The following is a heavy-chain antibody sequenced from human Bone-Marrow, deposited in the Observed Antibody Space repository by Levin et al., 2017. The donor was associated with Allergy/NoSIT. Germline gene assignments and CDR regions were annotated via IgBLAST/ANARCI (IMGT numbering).Heavy chain of an antibody. V-gene: IGHV3-49*05. CDR2: IRIKAYGGTP. Sequence: NPGGSLRLSCTVSGFTFGDYSMTWFRQAPGKGLEWVGFIRIKAYGGTPEYAASVRGRFTISRDDSKSIAFLQMNSLKIEDTAVYYCTRDRNTMVRENNHDYWGQGTLVTVSS. D-gene: IGHD3-10*01. CDR3: TRDRNTMVRENNHDY. CDR1: GFTFGDYS. J-gene: IGHJ4*02.